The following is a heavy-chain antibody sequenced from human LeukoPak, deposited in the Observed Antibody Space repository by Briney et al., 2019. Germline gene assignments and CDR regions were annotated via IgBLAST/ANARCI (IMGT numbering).Heavy chain of an antibody. CDR3: ARLVSTVTEFDF. CDR1: GVSISSGGYY. J-gene: IGHJ4*02. D-gene: IGHD4-17*01. V-gene: IGHV4-31*03. CDR2: IYYSENT. Sequence: SETLSLTCTVSGVSISSGGYYWHWIRQHPGKGLKWIGYIYYSENTYYTPSLKSRLTISVDTSKNQFSLRLSSLTAADTAMYYCARLVSTVTEFDFWGQGTLVTVSS.